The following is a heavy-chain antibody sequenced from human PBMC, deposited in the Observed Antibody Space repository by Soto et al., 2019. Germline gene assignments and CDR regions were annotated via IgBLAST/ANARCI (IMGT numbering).Heavy chain of an antibody. CDR3: AKDAYGDLYYFDY. Sequence: GGSLRLSCAASGFAFSSYAMHWVRQVPGKGLEWVSGISWSSANIAYADSVKGRFTISRDNAKNSLYLQMNSLRAEDTALYYCAKDAYGDLYYFDYWGQGTLVTVSS. J-gene: IGHJ4*02. CDR2: ISWSSANI. CDR1: GFAFSSYA. D-gene: IGHD4-17*01. V-gene: IGHV3-9*01.